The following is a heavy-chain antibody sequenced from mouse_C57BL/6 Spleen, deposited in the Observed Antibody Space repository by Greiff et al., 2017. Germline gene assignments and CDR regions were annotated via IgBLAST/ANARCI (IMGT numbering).Heavy chain of an antibody. CDR1: GYTFTSYW. Sequence: QVQLQQPGAELVKPGASVKMSCKASGYTFTSYWITWVKQRPGQGLEWIGDIYPGSGSTNYNEKFKSKATLTVDTSSSTAYMQLSSLTSEDSAVYYCARDGFYSYYCYYAMDYWGQGTSVTVSS. CDR3: ARDGFYSYYCYYAMDY. D-gene: IGHD1-1*01. J-gene: IGHJ4*01. V-gene: IGHV1-55*01. CDR2: IYPGSGST.